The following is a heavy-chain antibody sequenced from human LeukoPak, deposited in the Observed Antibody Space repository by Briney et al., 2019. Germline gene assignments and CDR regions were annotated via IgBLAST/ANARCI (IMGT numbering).Heavy chain of an antibody. J-gene: IGHJ5*02. D-gene: IGHD3-10*01. CDR1: GDSISSHF. Sequence: SETLSLTCSVAGDSISSHFWSWIRQPPGKGLEWIGYIHYSGMTNYNPSLKSRATLSVDTSTNQFSLKLTSVTAADTAVYYCARDRAREYYGSGSYYIAPYNWFDPWGQGTLVTVSS. CDR2: IHYSGMT. V-gene: IGHV4-59*11. CDR3: ARDRAREYYGSGSYYIAPYNWFDP.